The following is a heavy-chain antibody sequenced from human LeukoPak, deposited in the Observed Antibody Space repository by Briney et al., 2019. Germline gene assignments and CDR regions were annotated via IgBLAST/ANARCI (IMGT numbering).Heavy chain of an antibody. CDR2: IYTSGST. J-gene: IGHJ2*01. CDR1: GGSISSGSYY. V-gene: IGHV4-61*02. Sequence: SQTLSLTCTVSGGSISSGSYYWSWIRQPAGKGLEWIGRIYTSGSTNYNPSLKSRVTISVDTSKNQFSLKLSSVTAADTAVYYCAREGIALGVGGSPRYFDLWGRGTLVTVSS. CDR3: AREGIALGVGGSPRYFDL. D-gene: IGHD6-19*01.